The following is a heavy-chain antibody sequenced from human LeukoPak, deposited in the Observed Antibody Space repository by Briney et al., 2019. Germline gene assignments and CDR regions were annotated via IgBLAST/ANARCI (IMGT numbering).Heavy chain of an antibody. CDR2: IRSKANNYAT. V-gene: IGHV3-73*01. CDR1: GFTFSGST. CDR3: TRQDYDILTESYYYYYMDV. Sequence: GGSLRLSCAASGFTFSGSTMHWVRQASGKGLEWVGRIRSKANNYATAYAASVKGRFTISRDDSKNTAYLQMNSLKTEDTAVYYCTRQDYDILTESYYYYYMDVWGKGTTVTVSS. J-gene: IGHJ6*03. D-gene: IGHD3-9*01.